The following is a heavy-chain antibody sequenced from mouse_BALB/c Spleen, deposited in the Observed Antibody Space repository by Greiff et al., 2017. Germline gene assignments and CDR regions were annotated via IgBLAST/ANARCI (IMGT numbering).Heavy chain of an antibody. D-gene: IGHD2-3*01. CDR2: ILPGSGST. J-gene: IGHJ3*01. V-gene: IGHV1-9*01. CDR3: ARGGLLPFAY. CDR1: GYTFSSYW. Sequence: QVQLQQSGAELMKPAASVKISCKATGYTFSSYWIEWVKQRPGHGLEWIGEILPGSGSTNYNEKFKGKATFTADTSSNTAYMQLSSLTSEDSAVYYCARGGLLPFAYWGQGTLVTVSA.